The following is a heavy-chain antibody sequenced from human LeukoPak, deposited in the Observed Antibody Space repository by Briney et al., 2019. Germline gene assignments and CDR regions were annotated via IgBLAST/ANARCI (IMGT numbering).Heavy chain of an antibody. CDR1: GGSFSGYY. CDR3: ARHEFGSGSSLFDP. D-gene: IGHD3-10*01. J-gene: IGHJ5*02. Sequence: SETLSLTYAVYGGSFSGYYWSWIRQPPGKGLEWIGEINHSGSTNYNPSLKSRVTISVDTSKNQFSLKLSSVTAADTAVYYCARHEFGSGSSLFDPWGQGTLVTVSS. V-gene: IGHV4-34*01. CDR2: INHSGST.